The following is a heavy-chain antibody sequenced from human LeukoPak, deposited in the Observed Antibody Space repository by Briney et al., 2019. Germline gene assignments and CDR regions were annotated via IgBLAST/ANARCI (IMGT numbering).Heavy chain of an antibody. CDR1: GGTFSSYA. V-gene: IGHV1-69*04. D-gene: IGHD5-18*01. CDR2: IIPILGIA. J-gene: IGHJ4*02. Sequence: GASVKVSCKASGGTFSSYAISWVRQAPGQGLEWMGRIIPILGIANYAQKFQGRVTITADKSTSTAYMELSSLRAEDTAVYYCAKEVRGYSYGFPFDYWGQGTLVTVSS. CDR3: AKEVRGYSYGFPFDY.